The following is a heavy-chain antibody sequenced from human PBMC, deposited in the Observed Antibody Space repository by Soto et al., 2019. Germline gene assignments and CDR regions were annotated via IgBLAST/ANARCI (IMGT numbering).Heavy chain of an antibody. J-gene: IGHJ6*02. CDR1: GFSFSTYS. CDR3: AREETAWPLAYGLDV. V-gene: IGHV3-21*01. D-gene: IGHD2-21*02. CDR2: IGRRSDI. Sequence: GGSLRLSCEASGFSFSTYSMHWVRQAPGKGLEWVSSIGRRSDIYYADSVKGRFTISRDNAKNSVSLQMNSLRDEDTAVYYCAREETAWPLAYGLDVWGQGATVTVSS.